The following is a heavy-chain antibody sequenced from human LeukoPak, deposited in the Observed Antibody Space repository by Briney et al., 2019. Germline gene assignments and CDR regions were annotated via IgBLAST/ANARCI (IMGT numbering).Heavy chain of an antibody. CDR3: ARGGRVVPAAISDY. J-gene: IGHJ4*02. Sequence: GGSLRLSCAASGFTFSSYSMNWVRQAPGKGLEWASSISSSSSYIYYADSVKGRFTISRDNAKNSLYLQMNSLRAEDTAVYYCARGGRVVPAAISDYWGQGTLVTVSS. D-gene: IGHD2-2*02. CDR1: GFTFSSYS. CDR2: ISSSSSYI. V-gene: IGHV3-21*01.